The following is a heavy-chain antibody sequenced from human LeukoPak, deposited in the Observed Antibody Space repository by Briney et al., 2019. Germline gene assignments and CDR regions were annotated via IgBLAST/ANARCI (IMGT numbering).Heavy chain of an antibody. J-gene: IGHJ4*02. D-gene: IGHD6-19*01. CDR2: IYYSDGST. CDR1: GGSISSYY. CDR3: ARVTQQWPHYYFDY. Sequence: NTSETLSLTCTVSGGSISSYYWGWIRQPPGKGLEWIGSIYYSDGSTYYNPSLKSRVTISVDTSKNQFSLKLSSVTAADTAVHYCARVTQQWPHYYFDYWGQGTLVTVSS. V-gene: IGHV4-39*07.